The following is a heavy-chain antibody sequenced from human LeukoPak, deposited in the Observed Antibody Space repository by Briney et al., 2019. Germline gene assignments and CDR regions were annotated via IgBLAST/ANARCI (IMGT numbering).Heavy chain of an antibody. V-gene: IGHV4-61*02. D-gene: IGHD3-9*01. J-gene: IGHJ4*02. Sequence: PSQTLSLTCTVSGGSISSGSYYWSWIRRPAGKGLEWIGRIYTSGSTNYNPSLKGRVTISVDTSKNQFSLKLSSVTAADTAVYYCARSYYDILTGYSSGFDYWGQGTLVTVSS. CDR3: ARSYYDILTGYSSGFDY. CDR2: IYTSGST. CDR1: GGSISSGSYY.